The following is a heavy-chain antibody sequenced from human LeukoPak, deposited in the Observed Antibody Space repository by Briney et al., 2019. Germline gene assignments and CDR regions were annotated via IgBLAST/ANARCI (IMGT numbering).Heavy chain of an antibody. D-gene: IGHD3-22*01. J-gene: IGHJ4*02. V-gene: IGHV3-21*01. CDR3: ARAGGAYYYDSSGYYSPFGY. Sequence: PGGSLRLSCAASGFTFSSYSMNWVRQAPGKGLEWVSSISSSSSYIYYAGSVKGRFTISRDNAKNSLYLQMNSLRAEDTAVYYCARAGGAYYYDSSGYYSPFGYWGQGTLVTVSS. CDR1: GFTFSSYS. CDR2: ISSSSSYI.